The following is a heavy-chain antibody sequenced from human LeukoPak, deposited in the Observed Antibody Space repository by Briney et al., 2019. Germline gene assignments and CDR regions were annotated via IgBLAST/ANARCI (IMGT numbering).Heavy chain of an antibody. CDR2: ISGSGGST. D-gene: IGHD3-10*01. CDR3: AKDRGYVEDPEKYFQH. J-gene: IGHJ1*01. Sequence: GGSLRLSCAASGCTFSSYAMSWVRQAPGKGLEWVSAISGSGGSTYYSDSVKGRFTISRDNSKNTLYLQMNSLRAEDTAVYYCAKDRGYVEDPEKYFQHWGQGTLVTVSS. V-gene: IGHV3-23*01. CDR1: GCTFSSYA.